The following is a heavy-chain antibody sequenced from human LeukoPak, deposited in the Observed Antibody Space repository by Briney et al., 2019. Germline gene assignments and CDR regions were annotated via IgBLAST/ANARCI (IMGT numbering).Heavy chain of an antibody. CDR1: GYSISSGYY. J-gene: IGHJ4*02. Sequence: SETLSLTCTVSGYSISSGYYWGWIRQPPGKGLEWIGSIYHSGSTYYNPSLKSRVTISVDTSKNQFSLKLSSVTAADTAVYYCARVPARGAWDYWGQGTLVTVSS. D-gene: IGHD4/OR15-4a*01. CDR3: ARVPARGAWDY. CDR2: IYHSGST. V-gene: IGHV4-38-2*02.